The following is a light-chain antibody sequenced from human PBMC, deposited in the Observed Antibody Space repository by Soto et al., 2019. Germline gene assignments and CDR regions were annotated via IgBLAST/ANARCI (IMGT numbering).Light chain of an antibody. V-gene: IGKV1-39*01. Sequence: DIQMTQSPSSLSASVGDRVTITCLASQTISSYLNWYQQKQGKAPKLLIYAASSLQSGVPSRFSGSGSGTDFTLTISRLQPEDFATYYCQQSHSIPYTVGQGTKLEIK. CDR3: QQSHSIPYT. J-gene: IGKJ2*01. CDR1: QTISSY. CDR2: AAS.